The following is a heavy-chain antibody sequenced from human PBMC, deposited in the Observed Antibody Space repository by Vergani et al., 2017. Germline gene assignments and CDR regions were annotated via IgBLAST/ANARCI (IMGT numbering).Heavy chain of an antibody. J-gene: IGHJ4*02. CDR3: AKEPLKLGSGYPPDY. Sequence: EVQLVESGGGLVQPGGSLRLSCAASGFTFSSYDMHWVRQATGKGLEWVSAIGTAGDTYYPGSVKGRFTISRDNSKNTLYLQMNSLRAEDTAVYYCAKEPLKLGSGYPPDYWGQGTLVTVSS. D-gene: IGHD3-22*01. CDR1: GFTFSSYD. CDR2: IGTAGDT. V-gene: IGHV3-13*04.